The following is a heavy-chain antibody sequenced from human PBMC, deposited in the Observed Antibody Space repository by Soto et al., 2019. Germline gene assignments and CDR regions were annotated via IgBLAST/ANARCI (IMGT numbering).Heavy chain of an antibody. V-gene: IGHV3-48*01. CDR1: GFTFSSYS. CDR2: ISSSSSTI. Sequence: GGSLRLSCAASGFTFSSYSMNWVRQAPGKGLEWVSYISSSSSTIYYADSVKGRFTISRDNAKNSLYLQMNSLRAEDTAVYYCARDRKTILTMVRGVIEAFDIWGQGTMVTVSS. J-gene: IGHJ3*02. D-gene: IGHD3-10*01. CDR3: ARDRKTILTMVRGVIEAFDI.